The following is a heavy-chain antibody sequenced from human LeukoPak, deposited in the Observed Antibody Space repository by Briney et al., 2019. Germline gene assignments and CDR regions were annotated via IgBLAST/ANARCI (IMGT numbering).Heavy chain of an antibody. D-gene: IGHD1-1*01. CDR3: ARDPRTVRI. CDR1: GFTFSSYA. Sequence: GGSLRLSCAASGFTFSSYAMHWVRQAPGKGLEWVAVISYDGSNKYYADSVKGRFTISRDNSKNTLYLQMNSLRVEDTAVYYCARDPRTVRIWGQGTLVTVSS. CDR2: ISYDGSNK. V-gene: IGHV3-30*04. J-gene: IGHJ4*02.